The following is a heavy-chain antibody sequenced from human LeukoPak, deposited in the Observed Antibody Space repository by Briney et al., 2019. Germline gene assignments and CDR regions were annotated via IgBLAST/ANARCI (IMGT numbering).Heavy chain of an antibody. CDR1: GFTFSSYA. V-gene: IGHV3-64D*06. CDR3: VKDRGVIIAAYYFDY. J-gene: IGHJ4*02. Sequence: GGSLRLSCAASGFTFSSYAMHWVRQAPGKGLEYVSAISSNGGSTYYADSVKGRFTISRDNSKNTLYLQMSSLRAEDTAVYYCVKDRGVIIAAYYFDYWGQGTLVTVSS. D-gene: IGHD3-10*01. CDR2: ISSNGGST.